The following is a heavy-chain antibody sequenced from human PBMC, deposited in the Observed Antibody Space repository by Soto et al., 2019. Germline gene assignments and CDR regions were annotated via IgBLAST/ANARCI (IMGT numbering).Heavy chain of an antibody. V-gene: IGHV4-4*07. J-gene: IGHJ5*02. D-gene: IGHD1-1*01. Sequence: SETLSLTCTVSGASSSGFYWSWIRKAAGKGLEWIGRIYATGTTDYNPSLKSRVMMSVDTSKKQFSLKLRSVTAADTAVYYCVRDGTKTLRDWFDPWGQGISVTVSS. CDR3: VRDGTKTLRDWFDP. CDR2: IYATGTT. CDR1: GASSSGFY.